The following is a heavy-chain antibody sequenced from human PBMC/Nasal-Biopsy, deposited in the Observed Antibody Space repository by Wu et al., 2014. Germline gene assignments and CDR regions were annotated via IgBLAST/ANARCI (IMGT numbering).Heavy chain of an antibody. V-gene: IGHV3-48*03. CDR1: GFTFSSYE. J-gene: IGHJ4*02. CDR3: ATPATSGSTYQFGY. Sequence: LRLSCAASGFTFSSYEMNWVRQAPGKGLEWVSYISDSATIIHYAASVKGRFTISRDTSKNTVYLQMTNMRAEDTARYYCATPATSGSTYQFGYWGQGTLVTVSS. CDR2: ISDSATII. D-gene: IGHD2-15*01.